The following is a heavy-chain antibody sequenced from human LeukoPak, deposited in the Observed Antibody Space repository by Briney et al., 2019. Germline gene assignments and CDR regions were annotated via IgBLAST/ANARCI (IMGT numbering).Heavy chain of an antibody. V-gene: IGHV4-30-2*01. CDR2: ISHSGGT. CDR1: GDSISSGTYS. Sequence: SLTLSLTCAVSGDSISSGTYSWTWIRQPPGKGLEWIGFISHSGGTYYNPSLKSRVTMSVDRSENQFSLKLSSVTAADTAVYYCARGLIVPSTIFDYWGQGALVTVSS. CDR3: ARGLIVPSTIFDY. J-gene: IGHJ4*02. D-gene: IGHD2-2*01.